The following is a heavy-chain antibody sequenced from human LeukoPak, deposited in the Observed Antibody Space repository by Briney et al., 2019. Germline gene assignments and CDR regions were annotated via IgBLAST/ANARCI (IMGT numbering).Heavy chain of an antibody. CDR1: GGSVSSGGYY. Sequence: SETLSLTCTVSGGSVSSGGYYWSWIRQPPGKGLDWIGYVYDSGSGKYKPSLNSRVTISIDTSKNQFSLKLNSVTAADAAVYYCARLRSGGYFEYWGQGTLVTVSS. CDR3: ARLRSGGYFEY. J-gene: IGHJ4*02. CDR2: VYDSGSG. V-gene: IGHV4-61*08. D-gene: IGHD4-17*01.